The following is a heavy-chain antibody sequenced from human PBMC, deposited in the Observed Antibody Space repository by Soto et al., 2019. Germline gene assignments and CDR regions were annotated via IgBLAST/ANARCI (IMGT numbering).Heavy chain of an antibody. D-gene: IGHD6-19*01. J-gene: IGHJ5*02. CDR2: IDSSGEK. CDR1: GLSITDSEMG. CDR3: ARRHLAVAVSPWFDP. Sequence: QVTLKESGPVLVKPTETLTLRCTVSGLSITDSEMGVSWIRQPPGQPLEWLAHIDSSGEKSYRTFLKSRLAISKDTSKSQIVRTMTNMDPADTATYYCARRHLAVAVSPWFDPCGQGIPVTVSS. V-gene: IGHV2-26*01.